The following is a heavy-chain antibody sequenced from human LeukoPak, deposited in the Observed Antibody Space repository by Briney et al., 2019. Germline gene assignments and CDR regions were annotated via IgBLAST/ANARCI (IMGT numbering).Heavy chain of an antibody. D-gene: IGHD3-3*01. CDR3: AKNPPAIFGVALPGDYYYYGMDV. CDR2: ISYDGSNK. V-gene: IGHV3-30*18. CDR1: GXTFSSYG. J-gene: IGHJ6*02. Sequence: PGGSLRLSCAASGXTFSSYGMHWVRQAPGKGREWVADISYDGSNKYYADSVKGRFTISRDNSKNTLYLQMNSLRAEDTAVYYCAKNPPAIFGVALPGDYYYYGMDVWGQGTTVTVSS.